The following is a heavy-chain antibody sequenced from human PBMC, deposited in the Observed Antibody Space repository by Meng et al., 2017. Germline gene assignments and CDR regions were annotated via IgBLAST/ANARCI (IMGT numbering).Heavy chain of an antibody. CDR2: LNTKPEKP. D-gene: IGHD6-19*01. V-gene: IGHV7-4-1*02. CDR3: ARAHISCWYSFFDY. CDR1: GYTFGTTV. J-gene: IGHJ4*02. Sequence: QRVHAGSEWKVAGATCNVACHALGYTFGTTVTNWVRQAPGQRLVSMGRLNTKPEKPTYAQGFTGRLAFSLDTTASTAFLQINSPKAEDTAVYYCARAHISCWYSFFDYWGQGTLVTVSS.